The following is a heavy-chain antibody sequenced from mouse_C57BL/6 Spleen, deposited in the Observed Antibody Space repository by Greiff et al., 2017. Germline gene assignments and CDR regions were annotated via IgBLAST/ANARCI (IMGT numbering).Heavy chain of an antibody. CDR2: IHPNSGST. D-gene: IGHD2-3*01. CDR3: ASQGFDGYYKGFAY. V-gene: IGHV1-64*01. CDR1: GYTFTSYW. J-gene: IGHJ3*01. Sequence: QVQLQQPGAELVKPGASVKLSCKASGYTFTSYWMHWVKQRPGQGLEWIGMIHPNSGSTNYNEKFKSKATLTVDKSSSTAYMQLSSLTSEDSAVYYCASQGFDGYYKGFAYWGQVTLVTVSA.